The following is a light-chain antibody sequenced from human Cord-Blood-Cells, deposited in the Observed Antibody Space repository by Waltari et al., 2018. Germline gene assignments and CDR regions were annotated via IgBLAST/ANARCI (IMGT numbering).Light chain of an antibody. CDR2: SNN. V-gene: IGLV1-44*01. Sequence: QSVLTQPPSASGTPGQRVTIPCSASSSNLGSNTVNWYQQLPGTAPKLLIYSNNQRPSGVPDRFSGSKSGTSASLAISGLQSEDEADYYCAAWDDSLNGWVFGGGTKLTVL. J-gene: IGLJ3*02. CDR3: AAWDDSLNGWV. CDR1: SSNLGSNT.